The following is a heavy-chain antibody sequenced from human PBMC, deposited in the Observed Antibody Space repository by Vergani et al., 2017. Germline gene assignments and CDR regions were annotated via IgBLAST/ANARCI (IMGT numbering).Heavy chain of an antibody. D-gene: IGHD2-21*02. CDR3: AKDAGRSIVVVTAILY. CDR1: GFTFSSYA. CDR2: ISGSGGST. J-gene: IGHJ4*02. V-gene: IGHV3-23*01. Sequence: EVQLLESGGGLVQPGGSLRLSCAASGFTFSSYAMSWVRPAPGKGLEWVSAISGSGGSTYYADSVKGRFTISRDNSKNTLYLQMNSLRAEDTAVYYCAKDAGRSIVVVTAILYWGQGTLVTVSS.